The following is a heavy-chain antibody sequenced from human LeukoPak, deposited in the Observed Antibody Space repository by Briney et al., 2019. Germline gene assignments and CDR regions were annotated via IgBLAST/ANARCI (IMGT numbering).Heavy chain of an antibody. J-gene: IGHJ4*02. CDR1: GFTVSSNY. CDR3: ARGDPGAY. Sequence: GGSLRLSCAASGFTVSSNYMSWVRQAPGKGLEWVSVIYSGGKTFYADSVKGRLTISRNNSKNTLYLQMNSLRAGDTSVYYCARGDPGAYWGQGTLVTVSS. D-gene: IGHD2-21*02. CDR2: IYSGGKT. V-gene: IGHV3-53*01.